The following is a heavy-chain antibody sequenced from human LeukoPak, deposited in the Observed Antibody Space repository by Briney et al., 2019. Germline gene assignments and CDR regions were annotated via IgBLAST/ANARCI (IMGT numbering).Heavy chain of an antibody. CDR3: TRTSSGPDF. J-gene: IGHJ4*02. Sequence: SETLSLTCTVSGASISSGSYYWSWIRQPAGKGLEWIGRIYTSGSTNYNPSLKSRVTISVDTSKNQFSLQLNSVIPEDTAVYYCTRTSSGPDFWGQGTLVTVSS. CDR1: GASISSGSYY. D-gene: IGHD6-19*01. V-gene: IGHV4-61*02. CDR2: IYTSGST.